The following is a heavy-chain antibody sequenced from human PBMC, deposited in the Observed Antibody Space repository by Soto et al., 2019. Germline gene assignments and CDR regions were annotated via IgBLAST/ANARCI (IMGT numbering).Heavy chain of an antibody. V-gene: IGHV4-59*01. CDR2: IYYSGST. CDR1: GGSISSYY. Sequence: QVQLQESGPGLVKPSETLSLTCTVSGGSISSYYWSWIRQPPGKGLEWIGYIYYSGSTNYNPSLRSRVPLSVDTSKHQLPLKLSSVPAADTAGYSCARFTPRPQGDSWGQGTLVTVSS. J-gene: IGHJ4*02. D-gene: IGHD2-15*01. CDR3: ARFTPRPQGDS.